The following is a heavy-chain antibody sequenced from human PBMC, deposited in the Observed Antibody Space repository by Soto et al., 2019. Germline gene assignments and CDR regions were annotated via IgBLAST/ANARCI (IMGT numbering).Heavy chain of an antibody. V-gene: IGHV4-30-2*01. CDR2: IYHSGSI. Sequence: QLQLQESGSGLVKPSQTLSLTCAVSGGSISSGGYSWSWIRQPPGKGLEGIGYIYHSGSIYYNPSLKCLVTLSVDRSKYQFSLKLVSLYAAHTTVDYIASLPDYWGQGTLATVSS. CDR1: GGSISSGGYS. CDR3: ASLPDY. J-gene: IGHJ4*02.